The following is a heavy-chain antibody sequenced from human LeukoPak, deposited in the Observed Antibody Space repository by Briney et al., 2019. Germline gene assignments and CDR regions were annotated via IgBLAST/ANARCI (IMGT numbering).Heavy chain of an antibody. CDR2: IYYSGTT. CDR1: GGSFSSYY. V-gene: IGHV4-59*01. D-gene: IGHD6-13*01. Sequence: SETLSLTCAVYGGSFSSYYWSWVRQPPGKGLEWIGYIYYSGTTNYNPSLKSRVTISVDTSKNQFSLKLSSVTAADTAVYYCARGVYIAAAQYGYWGQGTLVTVSS. CDR3: ARGVYIAAAQYGY. J-gene: IGHJ4*02.